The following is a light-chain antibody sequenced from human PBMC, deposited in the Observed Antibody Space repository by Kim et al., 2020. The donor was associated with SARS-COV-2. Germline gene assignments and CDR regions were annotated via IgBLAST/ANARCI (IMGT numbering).Light chain of an antibody. CDR3: QQYNNWPYT. J-gene: IGKJ2*01. V-gene: IGKV3-15*01. CDR1: QTVSSN. CDR2: GAS. Sequence: VSPGERATLSCRASQTVSSNLAWYQQKPGQAPRLLIYGASTRATGIPSRFSGSGSGTEFTLTISSLQSEDFAVYSCQQYNNWPYTFGQGTKVDIK.